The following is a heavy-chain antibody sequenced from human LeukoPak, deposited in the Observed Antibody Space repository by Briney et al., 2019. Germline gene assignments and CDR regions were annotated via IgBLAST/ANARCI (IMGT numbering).Heavy chain of an antibody. Sequence: PSETLSLTCTVSGGSISSSSYYWGWIRQPPGKGLEWIGSIYYSGSTYYNPSLKSRVTISVDTSKNQFSLKLSPVTAGDTAVYYCARAASGWYYFDYWGQGTLVTVSS. CDR2: IYYSGST. CDR3: ARAASGWYYFDY. J-gene: IGHJ4*02. D-gene: IGHD6-19*01. V-gene: IGHV4-39*07. CDR1: GGSISSSSYY.